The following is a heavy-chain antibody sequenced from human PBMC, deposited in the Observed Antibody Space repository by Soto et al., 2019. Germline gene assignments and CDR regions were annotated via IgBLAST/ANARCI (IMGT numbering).Heavy chain of an antibody. V-gene: IGHV4-31*03. J-gene: IGHJ3*02. Sequence: SETLSLTCTVSGGSINCGGYYWNWIRQHPGKGLEWIGYIYYSGSTYYNPSLKSRVTISVDTSKNQFSLKLSSVTAADTAVYYCARVVDRQLWSAFFGTFDIWGQGTMVTVSS. CDR1: GGSINCGGYY. CDR2: IYYSGST. D-gene: IGHD5-18*01. CDR3: ARVVDRQLWSAFFGTFDI.